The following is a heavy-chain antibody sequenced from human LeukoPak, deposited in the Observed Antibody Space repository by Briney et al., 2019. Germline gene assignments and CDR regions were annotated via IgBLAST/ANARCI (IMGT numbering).Heavy chain of an antibody. J-gene: IGHJ4*02. V-gene: IGHV1-8*02. Sequence: ASVKVSCKASGYTFTNYDINWVRQATGQGLEWMAWMNPNSGNTGYAQKFQGRVTMTRNTSISTAYMELSSLRSEDTAVYYCARARTNYGVSDYWGQGTLVTVSS. D-gene: IGHD4-17*01. CDR2: MNPNSGNT. CDR3: ARARTNYGVSDY. CDR1: GYTFTNYD.